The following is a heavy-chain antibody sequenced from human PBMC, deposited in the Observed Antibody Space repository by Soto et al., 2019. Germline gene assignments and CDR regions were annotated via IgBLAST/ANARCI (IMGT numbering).Heavy chain of an antibody. J-gene: IGHJ6*03. CDR3: AREYCSSTSCYKNRVGYCSGGSCYSGPYYMDV. V-gene: IGHV4-34*01. Sequence: SETLSLTCAVYGWSFSGYYWSWIRQPPGKGLEWIGEINHSGSTNYNPSLKSRVTISVDTSKNQFSLKLSSVTAADTAVYYCAREYCSSTSCYKNRVGYCSGGSCYSGPYYMDVWGKGTTVTVSS. CDR2: INHSGST. CDR1: GWSFSGYY. D-gene: IGHD2-15*01.